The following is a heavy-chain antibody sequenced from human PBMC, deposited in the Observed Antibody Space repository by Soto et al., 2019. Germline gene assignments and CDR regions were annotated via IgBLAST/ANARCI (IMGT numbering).Heavy chain of an antibody. CDR3: ASKTVPAARGAYYYYGMDV. Sequence: VKVSCKASGGTFSSYAISWVRQAPGQGLEWMGGIIPIFGTANYAQKFQGRVTITADESTSTAYMELSSLRSEDTAVYYCASKTVPAARGAYYYYGMDVWGQGTTVTVSS. CDR2: IIPIFGTA. V-gene: IGHV1-69*01. D-gene: IGHD2-2*01. J-gene: IGHJ6*02. CDR1: GGTFSSYA.